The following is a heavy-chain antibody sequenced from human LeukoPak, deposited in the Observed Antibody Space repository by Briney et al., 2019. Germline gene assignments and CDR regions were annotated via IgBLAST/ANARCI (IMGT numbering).Heavy chain of an antibody. CDR1: GFTFSSYS. CDR2: ISSSSSYI. CDR3: AREVTPYY. V-gene: IGHV3-21*01. Sequence: GGSLRLSCAASGFTFSSYSMNWVRQAPGKGLEWVSCISSSSSYIYNADSVKGRFTISRDNAKNSLYLQMNSLRVEDTAVYYCAREVTPYYWGQGTLVTVSS. J-gene: IGHJ4*02. D-gene: IGHD2-15*01.